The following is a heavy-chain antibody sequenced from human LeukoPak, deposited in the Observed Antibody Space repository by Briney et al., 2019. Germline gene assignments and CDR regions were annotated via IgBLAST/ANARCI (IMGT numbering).Heavy chain of an antibody. CDR3: ARVGAVAVYYYGMDV. CDR2: INHSGST. J-gene: IGHJ6*02. Sequence: GSLRLSCAASGFTFSSYAMSWVRQAPGKGLEWIGEINHSGSTNYNPSLKSRVTISVDTSKNQFSLKLSSVTAADTAVYYCARVGAVAVYYYGMDVWGQGTTVTVSS. D-gene: IGHD6-19*01. V-gene: IGHV4-34*01. CDR1: GFTFSSYA.